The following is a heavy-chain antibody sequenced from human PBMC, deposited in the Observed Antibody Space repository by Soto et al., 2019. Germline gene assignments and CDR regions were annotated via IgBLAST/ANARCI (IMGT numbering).Heavy chain of an antibody. D-gene: IGHD1-1*01. CDR3: ARLEVGVQLERRWAFDI. J-gene: IGHJ3*02. CDR2: IYYSGST. V-gene: IGHV4-59*01. Sequence: SETLSLTCTVSGGSISSYYWSWIRQPPGKGLEWIGYIYYSGSTNYNPSLKSRVTISVDTSKNQFSLKLSSVTAADTAVYYCARLEVGVQLERRWAFDIWGQGTMVTVSS. CDR1: GGSISSYY.